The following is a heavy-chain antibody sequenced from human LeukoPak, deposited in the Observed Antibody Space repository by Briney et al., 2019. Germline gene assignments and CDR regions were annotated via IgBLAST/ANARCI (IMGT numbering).Heavy chain of an antibody. CDR3: AISYDSSGYFDY. CDR1: GYTVTGCC. CDR2: IKPNSGGT. Sequence: GASVKLSFKGSGYTVTGCCMRWLRQALRQGLEWVGWIKPNSGGTNYEQKIQGRVTMTRDTSISTAYMELSRLRSDDTAVYYCAISYDSSGYFDYWGQGNLVTVSS. J-gene: IGHJ4*02. D-gene: IGHD3-22*01. V-gene: IGHV1-2*02.